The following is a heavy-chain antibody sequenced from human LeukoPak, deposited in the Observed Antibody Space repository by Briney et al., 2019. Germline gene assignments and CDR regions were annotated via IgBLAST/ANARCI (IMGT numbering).Heavy chain of an antibody. CDR1: GFTFRNYG. CDR2: MSGSSGDT. D-gene: IGHD1-1*01. V-gene: IGHV3-23*01. J-gene: IGHJ4*02. CDR3: AKTWHWRHVFDS. Sequence: PGGSLRLSCAASGFTFRNYGMSWVRQAPGKGLEWVSGMSGSSGDTYYSDSVKGRFTISRDNSKNTLYLQMSSLRAEDTAMYFCAKTWHWRHVFDSWGQGALVTVSS.